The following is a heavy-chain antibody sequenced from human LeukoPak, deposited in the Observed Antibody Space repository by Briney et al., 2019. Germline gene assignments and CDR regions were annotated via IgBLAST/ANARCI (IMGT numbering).Heavy chain of an antibody. CDR3: ASYQEGYSYGYFDY. Sequence: SEILSLTCTVSGGSISSYYWSWIRQPPGKGLEWIGYIYYSGSTNYNPSLKSRVTISVDTSKNQFSLKLSSVTAADTAVYYCASYQEGYSYGYFDYWGQGTLVTVSS. CDR1: GGSISSYY. V-gene: IGHV4-59*01. CDR2: IYYSGST. J-gene: IGHJ4*02. D-gene: IGHD5-18*01.